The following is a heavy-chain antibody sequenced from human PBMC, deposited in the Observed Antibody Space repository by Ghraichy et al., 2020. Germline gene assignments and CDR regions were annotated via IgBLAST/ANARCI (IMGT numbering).Heavy chain of an antibody. D-gene: IGHD2-2*02. CDR2: ISAYNGNT. Sequence: ASVKVSCKASGYTFTSYGISWVRQAPGQGLEWMGWISAYNGNTNYAQKLQGRVTMTTDTSTSTAYMELRSLRSDDTAVYYCARVGVVPAAIPGPGWYPDVWGQGTTVTVSS. V-gene: IGHV1-18*04. CDR1: GYTFTSYG. J-gene: IGHJ6*02. CDR3: ARVGVVPAAIPGPGWYPDV.